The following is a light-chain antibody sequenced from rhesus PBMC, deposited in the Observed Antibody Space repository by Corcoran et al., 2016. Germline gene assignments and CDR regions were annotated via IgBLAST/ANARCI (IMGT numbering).Light chain of an antibody. Sequence: EIVMTQSPATLSLSPGERATLSCRASQSVSSSLAWYHQNPGQTPRLLIYGASSRATGIPARFSGSGAGTDVTLTISSLEPEDVAFYYCLQHSNWPRTFGQGTKVEIK. V-gene: IGKV3-24*01. CDR3: LQHSNWPRT. J-gene: IGKJ1*01. CDR2: GAS. CDR1: QSVSSS.